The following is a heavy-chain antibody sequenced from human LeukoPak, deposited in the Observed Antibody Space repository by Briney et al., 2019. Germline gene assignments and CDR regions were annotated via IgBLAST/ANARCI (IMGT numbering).Heavy chain of an antibody. CDR2: ISYDGSNK. D-gene: IGHD1-26*01. V-gene: IGHV3-30-3*01. J-gene: IGHJ4*02. Sequence: PGRSLRLSCAASGFTFSSYAMHWVRQAPGKGLEWVAVISYDGSNKYYADSVKGRFTISRDNSKNTLYLQMNSLRAEDTAVYYCARGGGATINWFDYWGRGTLVTVSS. CDR1: GFTFSSYA. CDR3: ARGGGATINWFDY.